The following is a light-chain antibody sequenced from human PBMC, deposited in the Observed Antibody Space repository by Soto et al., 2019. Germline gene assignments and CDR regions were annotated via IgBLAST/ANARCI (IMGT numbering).Light chain of an antibody. CDR2: TAS. CDR1: QGISSY. J-gene: IGKJ5*01. CDR3: QQLHIYPIT. V-gene: IGKV1-9*01. Sequence: IQLTQSPSSLSASVGDRFTITCRATQGISSYLAWYQQKPGKAPKLLIYTASTLQSGVPSRFSGSGSGTDFTLTISSLQPEDFATYYCQQLHIYPITFGQGTRLEIK.